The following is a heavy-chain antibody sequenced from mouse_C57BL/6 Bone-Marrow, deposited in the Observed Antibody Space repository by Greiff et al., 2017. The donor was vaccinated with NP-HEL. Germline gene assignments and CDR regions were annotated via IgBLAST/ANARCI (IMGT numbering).Heavy chain of an antibody. CDR2: INPSTGGT. CDR1: GYSFTGYY. CDR3: ALPGFDY. Sequence: VQLKESGPELVKPGASVKISCKASGYSFTGYYMNWVKQSPEKSLEWIGEINPSTGGTTYNQKFKAKATLTVDKSSSTAYMQLKSLTSEDSAVYYCALPGFDYWGQGTTLTVSS. V-gene: IGHV1-42*01. J-gene: IGHJ2*01.